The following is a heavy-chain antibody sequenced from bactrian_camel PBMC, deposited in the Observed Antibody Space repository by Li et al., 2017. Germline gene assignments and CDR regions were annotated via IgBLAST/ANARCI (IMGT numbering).Heavy chain of an antibody. CDR2: IYPSSGRT. D-gene: IGHD4*01. Sequence: QLVESGGGSVQAGGSLSLTCDASGYTYGQYCMGWFRQAPGKEREEVARIYPSSGRTRYADSMKGRFTISHDNVKNTMFLQMNNLTPEDTAVYYCAADVGPRCATMIQRADNYRGQGTQ. J-gene: IGHJ4*01. CDR3: AADVGPRCATMIQRADNY. V-gene: IGHV3S65*01. CDR1: GYTYGQYC.